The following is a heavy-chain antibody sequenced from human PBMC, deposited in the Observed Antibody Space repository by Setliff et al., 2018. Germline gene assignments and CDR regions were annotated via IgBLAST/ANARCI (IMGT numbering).Heavy chain of an antibody. J-gene: IGHJ3*02. V-gene: IGHV4-34*12. CDR2: IIHSGST. CDR1: GGSFSGYY. CDR3: AREAPGYAFDI. Sequence: SETLSLTCAVYGGSFSGYYWSWIRQPPGKRLEWIGEIIHSGSTNYNPSLKSRVTISVDTSKNQFSLKLSSVTAADTAVYYCAREAPGYAFDIWGQGTMVTVSS. D-gene: IGHD1-1*01.